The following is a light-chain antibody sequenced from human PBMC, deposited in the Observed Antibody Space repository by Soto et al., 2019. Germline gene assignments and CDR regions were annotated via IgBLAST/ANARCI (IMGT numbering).Light chain of an antibody. CDR1: QSVGSS. V-gene: IGKV3-11*01. Sequence: LTQSPDTLSLSPGERATLSCRASQSVGSSLAWYQQKPGQAPRLLIYDASNRATGIPARFSGSGSGTDFTLTISSLEPEDFAVYYCQQRSNWPPEVTFGPGTKVDIK. CDR2: DAS. CDR3: QQRSNWPPEVT. J-gene: IGKJ3*01.